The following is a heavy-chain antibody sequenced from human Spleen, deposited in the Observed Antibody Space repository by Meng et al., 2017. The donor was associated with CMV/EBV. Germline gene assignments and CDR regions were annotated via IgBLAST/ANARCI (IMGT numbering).Heavy chain of an antibody. CDR2: IKSKSDGGTT. J-gene: IGHJ4*02. CDR3: TATSHSTWYEVGVYFDY. V-gene: IGHV3-15*01. D-gene: IGHD6-13*01. CDR1: TFSKAW. Sequence: TFSKAWMSWVRQAPGKGLEWVGRIKSKSDGGTTDYAAHVKGRFAISRDDSKNTVHLQMNSLKTDDTAIYYCTATSHSTWYEVGVYFDYWGQGTLVTVSS.